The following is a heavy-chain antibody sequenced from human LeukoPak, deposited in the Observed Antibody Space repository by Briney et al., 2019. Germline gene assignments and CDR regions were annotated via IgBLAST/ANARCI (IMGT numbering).Heavy chain of an antibody. CDR3: AGHSDPGDTLDY. J-gene: IGHJ4*01. D-gene: IGHD3-10*01. V-gene: IGHV4-59*08. Sequence: PSQTLSLTCTLSGGGISRYYTGWIRQPPGKGLERSVGIYYIGSTNYKPPPTSLVTISVETSKNHCSLKLCSVSAADTAVCYCAGHSDPGDTLDYWGQGTMVTVSS. CDR2: IYYIGST. CDR1: GGGISRYY.